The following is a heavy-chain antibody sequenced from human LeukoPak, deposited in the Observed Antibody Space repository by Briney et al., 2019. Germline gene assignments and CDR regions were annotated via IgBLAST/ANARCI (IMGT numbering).Heavy chain of an antibody. CDR2: IYTSGST. V-gene: IGHV4-61*02. Sequence: SETLSLTCTVSGGSISSGSYYWSWIRQPAGKGLEWIGRIYTSGSTNYNPSLKSRVTISVDTSKNQFSLKLSSVTAADTAVYYCARAGYSGYDLHRGYYYMDVWGKGTTVTVSS. CDR3: ARAGYSGYDLHRGYYYMDV. CDR1: GGSISSGSYY. J-gene: IGHJ6*03. D-gene: IGHD5-12*01.